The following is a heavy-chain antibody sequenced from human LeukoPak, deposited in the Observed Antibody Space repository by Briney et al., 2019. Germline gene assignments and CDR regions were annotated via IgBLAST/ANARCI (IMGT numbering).Heavy chain of an antibody. V-gene: IGHV3-21*01. J-gene: IGHJ4*02. Sequence: PGGSLRLSCAATGFTFSSYSMNWVRQAPGKGLEWVSSISSSSSYIYYADSVKGRFTISRDNAKNSLYLQMNSLRAEDTAVYYCARTPYSSGWEPFDYWGQGTLVTVSS. CDR3: ARTPYSSGWEPFDY. D-gene: IGHD6-19*01. CDR1: GFTFSSYS. CDR2: ISSSSSYI.